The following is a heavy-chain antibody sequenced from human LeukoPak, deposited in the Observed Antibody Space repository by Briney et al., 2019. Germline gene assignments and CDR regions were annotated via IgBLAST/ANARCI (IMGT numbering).Heavy chain of an antibody. Sequence: GGSLRLSCAASGFTFSSYAMSWVRQAPGKGLEWVSAISGSGGSTYYADSVKGRFTISRDNSKNTLYLQMNSLRAEDTAVYYCAKVYDSSGYYTGVVDYWGQGTLVTGSS. CDR3: AKVYDSSGYYTGVVDY. J-gene: IGHJ4*02. CDR2: ISGSGGST. D-gene: IGHD3-22*01. V-gene: IGHV3-23*01. CDR1: GFTFSSYA.